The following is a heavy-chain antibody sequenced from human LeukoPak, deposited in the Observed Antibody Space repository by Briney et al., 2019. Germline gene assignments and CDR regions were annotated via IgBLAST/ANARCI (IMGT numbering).Heavy chain of an antibody. V-gene: IGHV4-34*01. D-gene: IGHD1-7*01. CDR1: GGSLSGFY. Sequence: SETLSLTCAVYGGSLSGFYWSWIRQSPGKGLEWIGEINQSGSTNYNPSLKSRVTISVDTSKNQFSLKLSSVTAADTAVYYCARLYGNYQNYFDYWGQGTLVTVSS. J-gene: IGHJ4*02. CDR2: INQSGST. CDR3: ARLYGNYQNYFDY.